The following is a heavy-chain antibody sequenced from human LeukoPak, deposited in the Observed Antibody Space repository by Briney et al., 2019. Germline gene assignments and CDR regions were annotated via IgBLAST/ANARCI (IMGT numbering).Heavy chain of an antibody. J-gene: IGHJ6*03. CDR1: GFTFSSYG. CDR3: ARVLRYCSGGNCYSGGLGYMDV. Sequence: PGGSLRLSCAASGFTFSSYGMSWVRQAPGKGLEWVSAITATSSSTHDADSVQGRFTISRDNAKNSLFLQMNSLRAEDTAVYYCARVLRYCSGGNCYSGGLGYMDVWGKGTTVTISS. CDR2: ITATSSST. D-gene: IGHD2-15*01. V-gene: IGHV3-21*04.